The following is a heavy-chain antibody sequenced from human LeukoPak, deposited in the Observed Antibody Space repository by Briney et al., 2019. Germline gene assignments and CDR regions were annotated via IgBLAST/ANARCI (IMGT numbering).Heavy chain of an antibody. J-gene: IGHJ4*02. CDR2: ISSSSSYI. Sequence: GGSLRLSCAASGFTFSSYSMNWFRQAPGKGLEWVSSISSSSSYIYYADSVKGRFTISRDNAKNSLYLQMNSLRAEDTAVYYCARDTDYDILTGSFDYWGQGTLVTVSS. CDR3: ARDTDYDILTGSFDY. CDR1: GFTFSSYS. D-gene: IGHD3-9*01. V-gene: IGHV3-21*01.